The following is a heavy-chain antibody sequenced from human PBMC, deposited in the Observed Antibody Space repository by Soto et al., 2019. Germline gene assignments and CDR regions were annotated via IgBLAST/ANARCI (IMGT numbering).Heavy chain of an antibody. CDR2: INSDGSST. CDR1: GFTFSSYW. CDR3: ARDAVHYDFWLYGMDV. J-gene: IGHJ6*02. Sequence: GGSLRLSCAASGFTFSSYWMHWVRQAPGKGLVWVSRINSDGSSTSYADSVKGRFTISRDNAKNTLYLQMNSLRAEDTAVYYCARDAVHYDFWLYGMDVWGQGTTVTVSS. D-gene: IGHD3-3*01. V-gene: IGHV3-74*01.